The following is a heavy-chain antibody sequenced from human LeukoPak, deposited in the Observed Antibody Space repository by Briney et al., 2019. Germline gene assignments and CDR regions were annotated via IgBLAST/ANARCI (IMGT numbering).Heavy chain of an antibody. D-gene: IGHD6-6*01. CDR1: GGSIRSYY. CDR2: IYYSGST. V-gene: IGHV4-59*01. CDR3: ATLIAARRFYYFDY. J-gene: IGHJ4*02. Sequence: PSETLSLTCTVSGGSIRSYYWSWIRQPPGKGLEWIGYIYYSGSTNYNPSLKSRVTISLDTSKNQFSLKLSSVTAADTAVYYCATLIAARRFYYFDYWGQGTLVTVSS.